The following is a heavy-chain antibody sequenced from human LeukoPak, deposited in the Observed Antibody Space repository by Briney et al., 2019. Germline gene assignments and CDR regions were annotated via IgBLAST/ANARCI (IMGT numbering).Heavy chain of an antibody. CDR1: GFTFSSYW. J-gene: IGHJ6*02. V-gene: IGHV3-74*01. D-gene: IGHD3-10*01. CDR3: ARPSDYGSGSPRWSGMDV. CDR2: INSDGSST. Sequence: PWGSLRLSCAASGFTFSSYWMHWVRQAPGKGLVWVSRINSDGSSTSYADSVKGRFTISRDNAKNTLYLQMNSLRAEDTAVYYCARPSDYGSGSPRWSGMDVWGQGTTVTVSS.